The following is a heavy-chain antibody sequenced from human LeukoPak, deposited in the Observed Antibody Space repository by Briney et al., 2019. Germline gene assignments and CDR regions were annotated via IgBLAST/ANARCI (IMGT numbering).Heavy chain of an antibody. D-gene: IGHD3-22*01. J-gene: IGHJ4*02. CDR2: INHSGST. Sequence: SETLSLTCAVYGGSFSGYYWSWIRQPPGKGLEWIGEINHSGSTNYNPSLKSRVTISVDTSKNQFSLKLSSVTAADTAVYYCARDLVFITYYYDSSGYYSDYWGQGTLVTVS. V-gene: IGHV4-34*01. CDR3: ARDLVFITYYYDSSGYYSDY. CDR1: GGSFSGYY.